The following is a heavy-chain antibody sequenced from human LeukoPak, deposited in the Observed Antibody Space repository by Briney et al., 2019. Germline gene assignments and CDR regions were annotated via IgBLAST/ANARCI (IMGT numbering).Heavy chain of an antibody. V-gene: IGHV3-30*03. J-gene: IGHJ4*02. D-gene: IGHD3-10*01. CDR2: ISYDGSNK. CDR3: ARDSYYGSGSYHY. CDR1: GFTFSNYW. Sequence: GGSLRLSCAASGFTFSNYWMNWVRQAPGKGLEWVAVISYDGSNKYYADSVKGRFTISRDNSKNTLYLQMNSLRAEDTAVYYCARDSYYGSGSYHYWGQGTLVTVSS.